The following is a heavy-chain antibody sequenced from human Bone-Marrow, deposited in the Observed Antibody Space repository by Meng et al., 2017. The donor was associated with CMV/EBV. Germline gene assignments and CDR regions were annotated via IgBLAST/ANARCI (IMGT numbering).Heavy chain of an antibody. J-gene: IGHJ3*02. V-gene: IGHV3-7*01. Sequence: GESLKISCAASGFTFSSYWMSWVRQAPGKGLEWVANIKQDGSEKYYVDSVKGRFTISRDNAKNTLYLQMNSLRAEDTAVYYCARDLSSSRTIFGVVIGVYDIWGQGTMVTVSS. CDR2: IKQDGSEK. D-gene: IGHD3-3*01. CDR3: ARDLSSSRTIFGVVIGVYDI. CDR1: GFTFSSYW.